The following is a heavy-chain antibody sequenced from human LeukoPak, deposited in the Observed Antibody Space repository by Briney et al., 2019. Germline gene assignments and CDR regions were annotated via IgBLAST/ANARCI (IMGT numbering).Heavy chain of an antibody. J-gene: IGHJ3*02. CDR3: ARIRLDYSETRIDSFDI. CDR2: IWYDGSNK. CDR1: GFTFSSHG. V-gene: IGHV3-33*01. D-gene: IGHD3-22*01. Sequence: GGSLRLSCAASGFTFSSHGMHWVRQAPGKGLEWVAVIWYDGSNKYYADSVKGRYTISRHNPNTLCLQMNSLKTEDTAVYYCARIRLDYSETRIDSFDIWGQGTMVTVSS.